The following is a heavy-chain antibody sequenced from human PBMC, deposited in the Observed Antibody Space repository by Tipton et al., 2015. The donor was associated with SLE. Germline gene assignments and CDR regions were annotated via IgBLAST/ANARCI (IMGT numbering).Heavy chain of an antibody. J-gene: IGHJ6*02. CDR1: GFTFSTYS. Sequence: SLRLSCAASGFTFSTYSMNWVRQAPGKGLEWVSYISSSSRTIYYADSVKGRFTISRDNAKSSLYLQMNSLRAEDTAVYYCARDLVCSSPSCRYQSSYYGMDVWGQGTTVTVTS. V-gene: IGHV3-48*01. CDR3: ARDLVCSSPSCRYQSSYYGMDV. D-gene: IGHD2-2*01. CDR2: ISSSSRTI.